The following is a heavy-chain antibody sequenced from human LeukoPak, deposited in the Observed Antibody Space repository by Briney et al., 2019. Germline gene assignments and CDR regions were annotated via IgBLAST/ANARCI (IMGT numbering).Heavy chain of an antibody. J-gene: IGHJ4*02. CDR3: AKAGIAVAGRRGYFDY. D-gene: IGHD6-19*01. V-gene: IGHV3-23*01. CDR2: ISGSGGST. CDR1: GFTFSSHA. Sequence: GGSLRLSCAASGFTFSSHAMSWVRQAPGKGLEWVSAISGSGGSTYYADSVKGRFTTSRDNSKNTLYLQMNSLRAEDTAVYYCAKAGIAVAGRRGYFDYWGQGPLVSVSS.